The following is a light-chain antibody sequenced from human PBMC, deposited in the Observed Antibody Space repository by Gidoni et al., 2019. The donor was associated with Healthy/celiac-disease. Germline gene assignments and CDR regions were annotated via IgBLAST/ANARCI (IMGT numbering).Light chain of an antibody. Sequence: EIVLTQSPGTLSLSPGERATLSCRASQSVSSSYLAWYQQKPGQAPRLLIYGASSRATGSPDRFSGSGSGTDFTLTISRLEPEDFAVYYCQQYGSLLTFGGGTKVEIK. CDR3: QQYGSLLT. CDR2: GAS. J-gene: IGKJ4*01. CDR1: QSVSSSY. V-gene: IGKV3-20*01.